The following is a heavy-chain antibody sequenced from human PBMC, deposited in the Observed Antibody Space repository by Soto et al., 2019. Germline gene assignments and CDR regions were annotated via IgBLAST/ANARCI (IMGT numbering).Heavy chain of an antibody. J-gene: IGHJ6*02. Sequence: EVQLLESGGGLVQPGGSLRLSCAASGFTFSSYAMSWVRQAPGKGLEWVSAISGSGGSTYYADSVKGRFTIARDNSKNTLDLQMNTLRADDTSVYYCAKDSKYCSSTSCYNYYYYYYGMDVWGQGTTVTVSS. CDR2: ISGSGGST. CDR1: GFTFSSYA. CDR3: AKDSKYCSSTSCYNYYYYYYGMDV. V-gene: IGHV3-23*01. D-gene: IGHD2-2*02.